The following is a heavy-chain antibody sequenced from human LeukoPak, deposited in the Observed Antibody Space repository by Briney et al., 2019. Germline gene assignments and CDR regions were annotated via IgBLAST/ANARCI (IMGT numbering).Heavy chain of an antibody. CDR1: GFTFSDYA. J-gene: IGHJ4*02. CDR3: TTDSPPQMYSGSYYFDY. D-gene: IGHD1-26*01. Sequence: GGSLRLSCAASGFTFSDYALGWVRQAPGKGLEWVGRIKSKTDGGTTDYAAPVKGRFTISRDDSKNTLYLQMNSLKTEDTAVYYCTTDSPPQMYSGSYYFDYWGQGTLVTVSS. V-gene: IGHV3-15*01. CDR2: IKSKTDGGTT.